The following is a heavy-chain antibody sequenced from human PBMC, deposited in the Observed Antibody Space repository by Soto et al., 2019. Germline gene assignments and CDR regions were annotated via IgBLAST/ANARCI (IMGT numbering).Heavy chain of an antibody. CDR1: GFSLTNGRMG. V-gene: IGHV2-26*01. CDR2: FFSDAER. Sequence: SGPTLVNPTDTPPLTCSVSGFSLTNGRMGVSWIRQPPGKALEWLAHFFSDAERSYSTSMQSRLNMYNDSSGRQVVLTMTNMAPADTATYFCARMDGDYNYYGLDVWGHGIAVTVS. J-gene: IGHJ6*02. D-gene: IGHD4-17*01. CDR3: ARMDGDYNYYGLDV.